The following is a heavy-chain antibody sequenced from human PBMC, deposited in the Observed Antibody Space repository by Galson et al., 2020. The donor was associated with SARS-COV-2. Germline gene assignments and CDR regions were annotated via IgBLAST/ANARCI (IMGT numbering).Heavy chain of an antibody. CDR3: ARGDIVVVPDAIKGPLFDY. CDR2: ISSSSRYT. CDR1: GFTFSDYY. V-gene: IGHV3-11*03. J-gene: IGHJ4*02. Sequence: GGSLRLSCAASGFTFSDYYMSWIRQAPGKGLEWVSYISSSSRYTNYSDSVKGRFTISRDNAKNSLYLQMNSLRAEDTAVYYCARGDIVVVPDAIKGPLFDYWGQGTLVTVSS. D-gene: IGHD2-2*02.